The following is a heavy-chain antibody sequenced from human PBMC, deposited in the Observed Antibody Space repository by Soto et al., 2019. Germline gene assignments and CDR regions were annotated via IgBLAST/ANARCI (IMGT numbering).Heavy chain of an antibody. CDR1: GYTFTTYG. V-gene: IGHV1-18*01. Sequence: QVQLVQSGAEVKKPGASVKVSCKASGYTFTTYGISWVRQAPGQGLEWMGWISVYNGNTNYAQKLQGRVTMTTDTSTRTADMGLRGLRSDETAVYYCAREYCVGGRCYLPDYWGQGTLVAVSS. CDR2: ISVYNGNT. CDR3: AREYCVGGRCYLPDY. J-gene: IGHJ4*02. D-gene: IGHD2-15*01.